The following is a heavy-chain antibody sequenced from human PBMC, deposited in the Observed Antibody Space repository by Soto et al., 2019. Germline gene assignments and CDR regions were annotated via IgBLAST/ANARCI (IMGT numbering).Heavy chain of an antibody. Sequence: QVQLVESGGGVVQPGRSLRLSCAASGFTFSSYAMHWVRQAPGKGLEWVAVISYDGSNKYYADSVKGRFTISRDNSKNALYLQMNSLRAGDTAVYYCARDGLLGYFDYWGQGTLVTVSS. CDR2: ISYDGSNK. V-gene: IGHV3-30-3*01. J-gene: IGHJ4*02. CDR3: ARDGLLGYFDY. CDR1: GFTFSSYA. D-gene: IGHD2-15*01.